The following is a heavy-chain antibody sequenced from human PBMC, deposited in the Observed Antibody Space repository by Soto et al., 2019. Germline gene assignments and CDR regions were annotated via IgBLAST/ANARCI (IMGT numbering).Heavy chain of an antibody. Sequence: QVQLVQSGAEVKKPGASVKVSCKASGYTFTGHYIHWVRQAPEQGPEWMGEIGPESGATRYAQRFQGRVTMTRDMSITTVYMELSSLRSEDTAVYYCAHRITMVRGVIITDYYYYGMDVWGQGTTVTVSS. V-gene: IGHV1-2*02. CDR2: IGPESGAT. J-gene: IGHJ6*02. D-gene: IGHD3-10*01. CDR3: AHRITMVRGVIITDYYYYGMDV. CDR1: GYTFTGHY.